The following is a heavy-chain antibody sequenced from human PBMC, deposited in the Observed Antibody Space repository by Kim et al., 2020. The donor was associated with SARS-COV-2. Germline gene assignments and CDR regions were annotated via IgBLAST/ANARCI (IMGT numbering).Heavy chain of an antibody. V-gene: IGHV4-39*01. Sequence: SETLSLTCTVSGGSISSSSYYWGWIRQPPGKGLEWIGSIYYSGSTYYNPSLKSRVTISVDTSKNQFSLKLSSVTAADTAVYYCARRWLPPFDAFDIWGQGTMVTVSS. CDR1: GGSISSSSYY. D-gene: IGHD3-22*01. CDR2: IYYSGST. CDR3: ARRWLPPFDAFDI. J-gene: IGHJ3*02.